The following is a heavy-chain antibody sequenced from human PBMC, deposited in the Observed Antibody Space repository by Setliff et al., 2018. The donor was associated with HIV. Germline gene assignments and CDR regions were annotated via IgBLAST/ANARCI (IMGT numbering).Heavy chain of an antibody. CDR3: ARGVARQVVIDRWSDP. D-gene: IGHD2-21*01. CDR1: GGSFSDFY. J-gene: IGHJ5*02. V-gene: IGHV4-34*01. CDR2: ISYSGST. Sequence: PSETLSLTCAVFGGSFSDFYWSWIRQPPGKGLEWIGEISYSGSTVYNPSLKSRVTMSVDASKNLVSLNLNSVTAADTAIYYCARGVARQVVIDRWSDPWGQGTPVTVSS.